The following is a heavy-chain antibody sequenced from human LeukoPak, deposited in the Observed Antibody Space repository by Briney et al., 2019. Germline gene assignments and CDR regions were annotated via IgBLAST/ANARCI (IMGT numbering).Heavy chain of an antibody. V-gene: IGHV1-18*01. Sequence: ASVKVSCKASGYTFTSYGISWVRQAPGQGLEWMGWISAYNGNTNYAQKLQGRVTMTTDTSTSTAYMELRSLRSDDTAVYYCARLFNYYDNSGYYQYYFDYWGQGTLVTVSS. CDR3: ARLFNYYDNSGYYQYYFDY. CDR1: GYTFTSYG. J-gene: IGHJ4*02. D-gene: IGHD3-22*01. CDR2: ISAYNGNT.